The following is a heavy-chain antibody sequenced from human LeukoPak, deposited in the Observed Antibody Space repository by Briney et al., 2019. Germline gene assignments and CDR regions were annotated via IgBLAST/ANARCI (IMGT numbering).Heavy chain of an antibody. CDR1: GYTFSNFG. CDR3: ARDGTSTDDY. V-gene: IGHV1-18*01. D-gene: IGHD2-2*01. Sequence: ASVRVSCKTSGYTFSNFGINWVRQAPGQGLEWMGWISGNNDNPNYGQKFQGRFTVTTDSSTSTAYIELRNLTFDDTAVYYRARDGTSTDDYWGQGTLVTVSS. CDR2: ISGNNDNP. J-gene: IGHJ4*02.